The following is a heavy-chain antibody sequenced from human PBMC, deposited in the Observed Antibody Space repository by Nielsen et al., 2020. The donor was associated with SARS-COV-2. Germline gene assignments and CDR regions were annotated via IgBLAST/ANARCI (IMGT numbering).Heavy chain of an antibody. CDR3: ARESVVPAAAFYYYYMDV. CDR1: GFTFSSYG. J-gene: IGHJ6*03. D-gene: IGHD2-2*01. CDR2: ISYDGSNK. V-gene: IGHV3-30*03. Sequence: GGSLRLSCAASGFTFSSYGMHWVRQAPGKGLEWVAVISYDGSNKYYADSVKGRFTISRDNSKNTLYLQMNSLRAEDTAVYYCARESVVPAAAFYYYYMDVWGKGTTVTVSS.